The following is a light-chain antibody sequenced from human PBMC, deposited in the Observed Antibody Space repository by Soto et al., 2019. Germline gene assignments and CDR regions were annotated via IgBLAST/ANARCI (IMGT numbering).Light chain of an antibody. CDR1: QSIAGY. J-gene: IGKJ2*01. CDR2: TAS. CDR3: QQLNDRRFS. V-gene: IGKV1-39*01. Sequence: DIQMTQSPSSLSAFEGDTVTITCRASQSIAGYLNWFQQKPGKAPKLLIYTASSLQSGVPSRFSGSGSGTDFTLTISSLQPEDFATYYCQQLNDRRFSFGQGTKVDIK.